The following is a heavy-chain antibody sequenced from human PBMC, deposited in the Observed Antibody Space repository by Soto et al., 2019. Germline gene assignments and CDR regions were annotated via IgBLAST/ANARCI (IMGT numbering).Heavy chain of an antibody. CDR3: ARDMHAGFTHYFDP. CDR1: GGSISTAGYT. J-gene: IGHJ5*02. V-gene: IGHV4-30-2*01. Sequence: PSETLSLTCAVSGGSISTAGYTWSWIRQPPGKGLEWIGYIYHSGGTSYSPSLKSRVTISVDKSSNQFSLELDSVTAADTAVYYCARDMHAGFTHYFDPWGQGTLVTVSS. D-gene: IGHD1-26*01. CDR2: IYHSGGT.